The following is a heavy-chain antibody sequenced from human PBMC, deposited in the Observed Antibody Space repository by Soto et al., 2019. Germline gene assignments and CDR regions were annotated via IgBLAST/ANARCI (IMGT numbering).Heavy chain of an antibody. CDR1: RYTFTSHG. Sequence: QVELMQSGGEVKRPGASVKVSCKSSRYTFTSHGISWVRQAPGQGLEWMGWISTYNGKTDYAQKFQGRVTITADTRTNTAYMELRSLRSDDTAVYYCARLLTEGATFREDAFDILGQGTKVTVSS. CDR2: ISTYNGKT. V-gene: IGHV1-18*01. D-gene: IGHD1-26*01. J-gene: IGHJ3*02. CDR3: ARLLTEGATFREDAFDI.